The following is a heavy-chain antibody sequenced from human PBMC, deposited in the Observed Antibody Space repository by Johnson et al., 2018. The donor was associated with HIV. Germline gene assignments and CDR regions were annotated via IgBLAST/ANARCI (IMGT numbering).Heavy chain of an antibody. CDR3: VRDTGYCSGGRCDDAFDV. CDR1: GFTFDDYG. Sequence: VQLVESGGGVERPGGSLRLSCAASGFTFDDYGMTWVRQAPGKGLEWVSGINWNGGSTGFADSVKGRFTMSRDNAKNSMYLQMNSLRVEDTALYYCVRDTGYCSGGRCDDAFDVWGQGTVVTVAS. J-gene: IGHJ3*01. V-gene: IGHV3-20*04. D-gene: IGHD2-15*01. CDR2: INWNGGST.